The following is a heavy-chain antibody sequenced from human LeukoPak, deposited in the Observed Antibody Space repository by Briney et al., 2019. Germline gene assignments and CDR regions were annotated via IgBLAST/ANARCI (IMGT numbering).Heavy chain of an antibody. CDR2: INHSGST. D-gene: IGHD3-10*01. V-gene: IGHV4-34*01. J-gene: IGHJ4*02. Sequence: SETLSLTCAVYGGSFSGYYWSWIRQPPGKGLEWIGEINHSGSTNYNPSLKSRVTISVDTSKNQFSLKLSSVTAADTAVYYCARGFPRYYYGSGSKWALDYWGQGTLVTVSS. CDR1: GGSFSGYY. CDR3: ARGFPRYYYGSGSKWALDY.